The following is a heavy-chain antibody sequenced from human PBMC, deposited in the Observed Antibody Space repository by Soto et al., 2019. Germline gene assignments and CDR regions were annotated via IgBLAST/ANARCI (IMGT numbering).Heavy chain of an antibody. Sequence: QVQLVQSGAEVKKPGSSVKVSCKASGGTFSSYAISWVRQAPGQGLEWMGGIIPIFGTANYAQKFQGRVTFTAGESRSTDYMELSRLRSEDTAVYYCARANLRMPAVKPPGYWGQGTLVTGSS. CDR2: IIPIFGTA. CDR3: ARANLRMPAVKPPGY. D-gene: IGHD4-17*01. V-gene: IGHV1-69*12. CDR1: GGTFSSYA. J-gene: IGHJ4*02.